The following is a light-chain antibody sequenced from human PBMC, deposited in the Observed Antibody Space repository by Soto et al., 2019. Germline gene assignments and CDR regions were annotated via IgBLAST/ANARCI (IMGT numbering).Light chain of an antibody. CDR3: QHYGSSPQT. Sequence: EIVLTQSPGTLSLSPGERATLSCRASQTISRSYLAWYQQKPGQAPRLLIYGASSRATGIPDRFSGRDSGTDFTLTISRLEPEDFAVYFCQHYGSSPQTFGQGTKVDSK. V-gene: IGKV3-20*01. CDR1: QTISRSY. CDR2: GAS. J-gene: IGKJ1*01.